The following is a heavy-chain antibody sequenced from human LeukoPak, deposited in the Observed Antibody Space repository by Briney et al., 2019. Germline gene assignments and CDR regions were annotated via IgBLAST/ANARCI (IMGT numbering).Heavy chain of an antibody. D-gene: IGHD6-13*01. CDR3: AREGVAGTGLDF. V-gene: IGHV1-46*01. Sequence: ASVKVSCKASGYTFSIYNMHWVRQAPGQGLEWMGIINPSGGTSYAQKLQGRITMTRDTSTSTLYVELSSLTSEDTAVYYCAREGVAGTGLDFWGQGTLVTVSS. J-gene: IGHJ4*02. CDR1: GYTFSIYN. CDR2: INPSGGT.